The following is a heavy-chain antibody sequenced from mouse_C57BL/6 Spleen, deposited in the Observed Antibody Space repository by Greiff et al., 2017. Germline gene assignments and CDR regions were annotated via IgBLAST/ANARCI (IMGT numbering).Heavy chain of an antibody. J-gene: IGHJ2*01. D-gene: IGHD2-5*01. V-gene: IGHV1-80*01. Sequence: QVQLQQSGAELVKPGASVKISCKASGYAFSSYWMNWVKQRSGKGLEWIGQIYPGDGATNYNGKFKGKATLTADKSSSTAYMQLSSLTSEDSAVYFCAREGLSNPFDYWGQGTTLTVSS. CDR3: AREGLSNPFDY. CDR2: IYPGDGAT. CDR1: GYAFSSYW.